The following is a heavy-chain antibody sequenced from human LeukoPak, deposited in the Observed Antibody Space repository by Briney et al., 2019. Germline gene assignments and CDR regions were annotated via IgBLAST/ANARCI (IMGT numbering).Heavy chain of an antibody. J-gene: IGHJ4*02. CDR3: AKAIFIAAADAFDY. CDR2: ISGSGGST. CDR1: GYTLTELS. V-gene: IGHV3-23*01. D-gene: IGHD6-13*01. Sequence: SCKVSGYTLTELSMHWVRQAPGKGLEWVSAISGSGGSTYYADSVKGRFTISRDNSKNTLYLQMNSLRAEDTAVYYCAKAIFIAAADAFDYWGQGTLVTVSS.